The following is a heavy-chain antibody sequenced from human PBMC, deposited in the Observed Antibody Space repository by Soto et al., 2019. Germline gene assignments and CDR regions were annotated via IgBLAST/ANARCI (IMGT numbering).Heavy chain of an antibody. J-gene: IGHJ6*02. D-gene: IGHD3-9*01. CDR2: IDPSDSYT. CDR1: GYSFTSYW. V-gene: IGHV5-10-1*01. CDR3: ARERRYFDWFKAYYYGMDV. Sequence: GESLKISCKGSGYSFTSYWISWVRQMPGKGLEWMGRIDPSDSYTNYSPSFQGHVTISADKSISTAYLQWSSLKASDTAMYYCARERRYFDWFKAYYYGMDVWGQGTTVTVSS.